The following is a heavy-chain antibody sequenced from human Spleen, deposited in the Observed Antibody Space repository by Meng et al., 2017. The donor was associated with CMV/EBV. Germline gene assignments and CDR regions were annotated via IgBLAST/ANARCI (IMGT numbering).Heavy chain of an antibody. J-gene: IGHJ4*02. CDR1: GGSISSSSYY. V-gene: IGHV4-39*07. D-gene: IGHD3-10*01. Sequence: SETLSLTCTVSGGSISSSSYYWGWIRQPPGKGLEWIGSIYYSGSTYYNPSLKSRVTISVDTSKNQFSLKLSSVTAADTAVYYCARDLLVARGVRGVFDFWGQGTLVTVSS. CDR3: ARDLLVARGVRGVFDF. CDR2: IYYSGST.